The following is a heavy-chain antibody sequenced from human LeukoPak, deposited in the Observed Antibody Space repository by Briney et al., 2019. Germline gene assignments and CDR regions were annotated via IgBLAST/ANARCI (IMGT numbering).Heavy chain of an antibody. CDR2: IKQDGSAK. V-gene: IGHV3-7*01. D-gene: IGHD2-21*01. CDR1: GFTFSSYW. Sequence: AGGSLRLSCAASGFTFSSYWMSWVRQAPGKGLEWVANIKQDGSAKYYVDSVKGRFTTSRDNAKNSLYLQMNSLRVEDTAVYYCARDSTSDSLGYWGQGTLVIVSS. J-gene: IGHJ4*02. CDR3: ARDSTSDSLGY.